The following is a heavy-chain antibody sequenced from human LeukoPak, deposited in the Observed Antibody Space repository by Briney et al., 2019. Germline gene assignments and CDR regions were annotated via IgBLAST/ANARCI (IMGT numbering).Heavy chain of an antibody. CDR1: GFTFSSYE. CDR2: ISSSGSTI. D-gene: IGHD1-26*01. V-gene: IGHV3-48*03. CDR3: ARARYSGSRASI. Sequence: PGGSLRLSCAASGFTFSSYEMNWVRQAPGKGLEWVSYISSSGSTIYYADSVKGRFTISRDNAKNSLYLQMNSLRAEDTAVYYCARARYSGSRASIWGQGTMVTVSS. J-gene: IGHJ3*02.